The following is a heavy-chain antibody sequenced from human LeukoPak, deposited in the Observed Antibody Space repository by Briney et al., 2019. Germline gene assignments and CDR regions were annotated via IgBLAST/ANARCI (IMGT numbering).Heavy chain of an antibody. V-gene: IGHV5-51*01. D-gene: IGHD3-3*01. CDR3: ARRLYYFWSGYLYNWFDP. CDR2: IYPGDSDT. J-gene: IGHJ5*02. CDR1: GYSFTSYW. Sequence: GESLKISCKGSGYSFTSYWIGWVRQMPGKGLEWMGIIYPGDSDTRYSPSFQGQVTISADKSISTAYLQWSSLKASDTAMYYCARRLYYFWSGYLYNWFDPWGQGTLVTVSS.